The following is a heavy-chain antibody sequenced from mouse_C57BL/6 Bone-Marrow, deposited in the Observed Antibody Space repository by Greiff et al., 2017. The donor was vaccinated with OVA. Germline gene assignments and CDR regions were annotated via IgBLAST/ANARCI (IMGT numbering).Heavy chain of an antibody. D-gene: IGHD4-1*01. CDR1: GYSITSGYY. V-gene: IGHV3-6*01. J-gene: IGHJ4*01. CDR2: ISYDGSN. Sequence: EVKLQESGPGLVKPSQSLSLTCSVTGYSITSGYYWNWLRQFPGNKLEWMGYISYDGSNNYNPSLKNRISITRDTSKNQFFLKLNSVTTEDTATYYCAKGETGYYAMDYWGQGTSVTVSS. CDR3: AKGETGYYAMDY.